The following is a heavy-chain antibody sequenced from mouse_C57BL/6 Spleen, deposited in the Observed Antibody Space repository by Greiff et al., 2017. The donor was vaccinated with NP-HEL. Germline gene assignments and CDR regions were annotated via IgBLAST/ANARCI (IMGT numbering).Heavy chain of an antibody. V-gene: IGHV1-82*01. CDR1: GYAFSSSW. CDR3: ARYLEWLPYYFDY. Sequence: QVQLQQSGPELVKPGASVKISCKASGYAFSSSWMNWVKQRPGKGLEWIGRIYPGDGDTNYNGKFKGKATLTADKSSSTAYMQLSSLTSEDSAVYFCARYLEWLPYYFDYWGQGTTLTVSS. D-gene: IGHD2-2*01. J-gene: IGHJ2*01. CDR2: IYPGDGDT.